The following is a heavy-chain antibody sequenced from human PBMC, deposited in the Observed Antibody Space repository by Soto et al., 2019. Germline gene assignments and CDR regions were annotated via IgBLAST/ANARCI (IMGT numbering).Heavy chain of an antibody. V-gene: IGHV4-59*01. Sequence: PSETLSLTCTVSGGSISNYYWIWIRQSPGKGLEWIGYIYDTGNTNSNPSLQSRATISMDTSKNQLSLKLSSVTAADTAVYYCARARITMVREVIKYNMDVWGQGTTVTVSS. CDR3: ARARITMVREVIKYNMDV. D-gene: IGHD3-10*01. J-gene: IGHJ6*02. CDR2: IYDTGNT. CDR1: GGSISNYY.